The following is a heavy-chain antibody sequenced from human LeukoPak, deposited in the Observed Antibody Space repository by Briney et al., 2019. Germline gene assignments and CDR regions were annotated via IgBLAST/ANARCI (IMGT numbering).Heavy chain of an antibody. V-gene: IGHV3-23*01. D-gene: IGHD5-18*01. Sequence: QSGGSLRLSCAASGFTFSSYAMSWVRQAPGKGLEWVSAISGSGGSTYYADSVKGRFTISGDNSKNTLYLQMNSLRAEDTAVYYCAKDRVQLWFWDFDYWGQGTLVTVSS. J-gene: IGHJ4*02. CDR2: ISGSGGST. CDR1: GFTFSSYA. CDR3: AKDRVQLWFWDFDY.